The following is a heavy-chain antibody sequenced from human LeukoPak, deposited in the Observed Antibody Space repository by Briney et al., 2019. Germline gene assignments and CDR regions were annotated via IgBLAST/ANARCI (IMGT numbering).Heavy chain of an antibody. CDR3: ARGGVYSTSAVDY. Sequence: GGSLRLSCAASGFTFSSYWMHWVRQAPGKGLAWVSRINSDGSSTTYADSVKGRFTISRDNAKNTLYLQMNSLRAEDTAVYYCARGGVYSTSAVDYWGQGTLVTVSS. CDR2: INSDGSST. CDR1: GFTFSSYW. V-gene: IGHV3-74*01. D-gene: IGHD6-6*01. J-gene: IGHJ4*02.